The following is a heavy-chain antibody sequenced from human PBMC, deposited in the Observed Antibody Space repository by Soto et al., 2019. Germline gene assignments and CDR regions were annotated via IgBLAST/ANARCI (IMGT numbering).Heavy chain of an antibody. V-gene: IGHV1-2*04. CDR1: GYTFTGYY. CDR3: ARDQEAGLGGARGCLDY. Sequence: ASVKVSCKASGYTFTGYYMHWVRQAPGQGLEWMGWINPNSGGTNYAQKFQGWVTMTRDTSISTAYMELSRLRSDDTAVYYCARDQEAGLGGARGCLDYWGQGTLVTVSS. J-gene: IGHJ4*02. D-gene: IGHD1-26*01. CDR2: INPNSGGT.